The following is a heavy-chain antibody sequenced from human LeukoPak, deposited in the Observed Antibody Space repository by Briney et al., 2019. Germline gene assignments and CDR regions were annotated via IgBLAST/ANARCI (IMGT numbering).Heavy chain of an antibody. CDR3: AIGGIAGHSYGFSFDY. D-gene: IGHD5-18*01. CDR2: INPNSGGT. Sequence: ASVKVSCKASGYTFTGYYMHWVRQAPGQGLEWMGWINPNSGGTNYAQKFQGRVTMTRDTSISTAYMELSRLRSDDTAVYYCAIGGIAGHSYGFSFDYWGQGTLVTVSS. J-gene: IGHJ4*02. V-gene: IGHV1-2*02. CDR1: GYTFTGYY.